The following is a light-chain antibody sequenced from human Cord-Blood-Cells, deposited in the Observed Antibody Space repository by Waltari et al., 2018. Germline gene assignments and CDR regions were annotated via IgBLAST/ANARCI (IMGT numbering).Light chain of an antibody. CDR2: AAS. CDR1: QSISSY. Sequence: DIQMTQSPSSLSASVGDRVTITCRVSQSISSYLNWYQQKPGKAPKLLIYAASSLQSGVPSRFSGSGSGTDFTLTISSLQPEDFATYYCQQSYSTPRLFGQGTKLEIK. CDR3: QQSYSTPRL. V-gene: IGKV1-39*01. J-gene: IGKJ2*01.